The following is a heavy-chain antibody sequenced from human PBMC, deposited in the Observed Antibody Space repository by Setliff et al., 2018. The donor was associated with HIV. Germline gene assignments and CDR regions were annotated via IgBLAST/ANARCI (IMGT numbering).Heavy chain of an antibody. D-gene: IGHD3-10*01. Sequence: SETLSLTCTVSGGSINNPNFYWGWIRQSPGKGLEWIGNVYHTGTTYYKPSLKSRLTISVDTSKNQFSLKMSSVTAADTAVYYCARARGPEGYFDSWGQGTLVTVSS. CDR1: GGSINNPNFY. V-gene: IGHV4-39*07. CDR3: ARARGPEGYFDS. CDR2: VYHTGTT. J-gene: IGHJ4*02.